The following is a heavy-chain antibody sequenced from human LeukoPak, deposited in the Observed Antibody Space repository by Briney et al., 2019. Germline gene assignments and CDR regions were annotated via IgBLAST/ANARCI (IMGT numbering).Heavy chain of an antibody. CDR1: GFTFSDFT. CDR2: IGGRTDSYI. CDR3: ARAVPGFDS. J-gene: IGHJ5*01. V-gene: IGHV3-21*01. Sequence: PGGSLRLSCAASGFTFSDFTMNWVRQAPGKGLEWVSCIGGRTDSYIYYADSVRGRFTISRDNAKNSVYLQMDSLRAEDTAVYYCARAVPGFDSWGQGTLVTVSS.